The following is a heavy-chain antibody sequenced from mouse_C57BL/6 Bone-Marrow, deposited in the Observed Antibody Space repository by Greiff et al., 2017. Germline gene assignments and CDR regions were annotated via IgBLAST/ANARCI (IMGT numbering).Heavy chain of an antibody. CDR2: IDPNSGGT. D-gene: IGHD1-1*01. J-gene: IGHJ2*01. Sequence: QVQLQQPGAELVKPGASVKLSCKASGYTFTSYCMPWVKQRPGRGLEWIGRIDPNSGGTKYNEKFKCKATLTVDKPSGTAYMQLSSLPSEDSAVYYCARGNYYGSSPLDYWGQGTTLTVSS. V-gene: IGHV1-72*01. CDR3: ARGNYYGSSPLDY. CDR1: GYTFTSYC.